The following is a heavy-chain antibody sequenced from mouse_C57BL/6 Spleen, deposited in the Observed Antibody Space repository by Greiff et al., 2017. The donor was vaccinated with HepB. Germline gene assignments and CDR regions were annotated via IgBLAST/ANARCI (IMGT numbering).Heavy chain of an antibody. CDR2: ISDGGSYT. CDR1: GFTFSSYA. J-gene: IGHJ3*01. D-gene: IGHD2-4*01. V-gene: IGHV5-4*03. Sequence: EVMLVESGGGLVKPGGSLKLSCAASGFTFSSYAMSWVRQTPEKRLEWVATISDGGSYTYYPDNVKGRFTISRDNAKNNLYLQMSHLKSEDTAMYYCANYYDYDGAFAYWGQGTLVTVSA. CDR3: ANYYDYDGAFAY.